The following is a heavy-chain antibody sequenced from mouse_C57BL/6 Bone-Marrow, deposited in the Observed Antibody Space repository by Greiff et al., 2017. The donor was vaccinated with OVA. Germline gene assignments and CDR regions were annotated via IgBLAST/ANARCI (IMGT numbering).Heavy chain of an antibody. CDR1: GYTFTSYW. D-gene: IGHD2-12*01. V-gene: IGHV1-64*01. Sequence: QVQLKQPGAELVKPGASVKLSCKASGYTFTSYWMHWVKQRPGQGLEWIGMIHPNSGSTNYNEKFKSKATLTVDKSSSTAYMQLSSLTSEDSAVYYCAREGGLLRPLYDAMDYWGQGTSVTVSS. J-gene: IGHJ4*01. CDR3: AREGGLLRPLYDAMDY. CDR2: IHPNSGST.